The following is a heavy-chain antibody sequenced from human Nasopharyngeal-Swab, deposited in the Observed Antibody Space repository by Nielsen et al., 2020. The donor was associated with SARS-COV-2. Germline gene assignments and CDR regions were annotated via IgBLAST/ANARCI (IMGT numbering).Heavy chain of an antibody. Sequence: GESLKISCAASGFTFSDSAIHWVRQASGKGLEWVGRVRSKGNNYATAYSASVKGRFIIFRDDPTNTAYLQMNSLKTEDTAMYYCTRCGGGCYSGRGYWGQGTLVTVSS. J-gene: IGHJ4*02. CDR1: GFTFSDSA. CDR2: VRSKGNNYAT. V-gene: IGHV3-73*01. D-gene: IGHD2-15*01. CDR3: TRCGGGCYSGRGY.